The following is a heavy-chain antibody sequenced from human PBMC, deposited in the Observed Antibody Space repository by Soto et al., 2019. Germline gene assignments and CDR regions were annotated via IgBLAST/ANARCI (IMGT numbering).Heavy chain of an antibody. CDR3: ARDRELCFWELFSRDYYYGMDV. J-gene: IGHJ6*02. CDR1: GFTFSSYG. V-gene: IGHV3-33*01. CDR2: IWYDGSNK. D-gene: IGHD3-10*01. Sequence: GGSLRLSCAASGFTFSSYGMHWVRQAPGKGLGWVAVIWYDGSNKYYADSVKGRFTISRDNSKNTLYLQMNSLRAEDTAVYYCARDRELCFWELFSRDYYYGMDVWGQGTTVTGSS.